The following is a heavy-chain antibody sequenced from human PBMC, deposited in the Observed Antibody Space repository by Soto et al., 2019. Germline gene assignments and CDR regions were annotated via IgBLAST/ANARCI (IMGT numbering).Heavy chain of an antibody. D-gene: IGHD6-6*01. CDR3: AHSGIAARPGNPYYYYGMDV. CDR1: GFSRSPSGVS. CDR2: IYWNDDK. J-gene: IGHJ6*02. Sequence: LLNPKQSLALNCNRSGFSRSPSGVSVGWIRQPPGKALEWLALIYWNDDKRYSPSLKSRLTITKDTSKNQVVLTMTNMDPVDTATYYCAHSGIAARPGNPYYYYGMDVWGQGTTVTVSS. V-gene: IGHV2-5*01.